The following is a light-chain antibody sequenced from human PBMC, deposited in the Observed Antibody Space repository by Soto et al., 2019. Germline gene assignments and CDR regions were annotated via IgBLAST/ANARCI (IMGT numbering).Light chain of an antibody. CDR1: SSNIGAGHD. V-gene: IGLV1-40*01. CDR3: QSNDSSLSGYV. J-gene: IGLJ1*01. CDR2: GNS. Sequence: QSVLTQPPSVSGAPGQRVTISCTGSSSNIGAGHDVNWYQQLPGTAPKLLIYGNSNRPSGVPDRFSGSKSGTSASLAITGLQAEDEGDYYCQSNDSSLSGYVFGTGTKVTVL.